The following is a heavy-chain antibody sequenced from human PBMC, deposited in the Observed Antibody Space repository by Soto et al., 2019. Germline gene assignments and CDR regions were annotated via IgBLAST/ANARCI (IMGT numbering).Heavy chain of an antibody. CDR3: ARGGDVRGNSRVGAYYYYYGMDV. J-gene: IGHJ6*02. Sequence: QVQLVQSGAEVKKPGSSVKVSCKASGGTFSSYAISWVRQAPGQGLEWMGGIIPIFGTANYAQKFQGRVTITADESTSTAYMERSSLRSEDTAVYYCARGGDVRGNSRVGAYYYYYGMDVWGQGTTVTVSS. D-gene: IGHD5-18*01. CDR2: IIPIFGTA. V-gene: IGHV1-69*01. CDR1: GGTFSSYA.